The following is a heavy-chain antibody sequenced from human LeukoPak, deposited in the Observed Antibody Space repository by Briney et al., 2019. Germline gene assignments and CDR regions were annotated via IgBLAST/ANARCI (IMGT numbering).Heavy chain of an antibody. J-gene: IGHJ4*02. D-gene: IGHD2-2*02. Sequence: GRSLRLSCAASGFTFDDYAMHWVRQAPGKGLEWVSGISWNSGSIGYADSVKGRFTISRDNAKNSLYLQMNSLRAEDTALYYCAKGNGGYCSSTSCFTGGYYFDYWGQGTLVTVSS. CDR1: GFTFDDYA. CDR3: AKGNGGYCSSTSCFTGGYYFDY. V-gene: IGHV3-9*01. CDR2: ISWNSGSI.